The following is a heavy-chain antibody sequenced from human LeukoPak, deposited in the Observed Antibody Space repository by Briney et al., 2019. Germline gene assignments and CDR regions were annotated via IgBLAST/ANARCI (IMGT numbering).Heavy chain of an antibody. CDR2: IQSKTDGGTT. Sequence: GGSLRLSCAASGFTFSNAWMSWVRQAPGKGLEWDGRIQSKTDGGTTDYAAPVKSRFTISRDDSKNTLYLQMSSLSAEDTAVYYCVRTTTPHSYASGTYALGYWGQGTLVTVPS. J-gene: IGHJ4*02. CDR1: GFTFSNAW. V-gene: IGHV3-15*01. CDR3: VRTTTPHSYASGTYALGY. D-gene: IGHD3-10*01.